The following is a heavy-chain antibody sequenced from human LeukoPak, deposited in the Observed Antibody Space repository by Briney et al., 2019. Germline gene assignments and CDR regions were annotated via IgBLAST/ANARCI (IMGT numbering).Heavy chain of an antibody. V-gene: IGHV3-7*01. CDR1: GFTFSSYA. D-gene: IGHD2-15*01. CDR2: IKQDGSEK. J-gene: IGHJ6*03. CDR3: ARGARYCSGGSCYPYYYYYYMDV. Sequence: PGGSLRLSCAASGFTFSSYAMSWVRQAPGKGLEWVANIKQDGSEKYYVDSVKGRFTISRDNAKNSLYLQMNSLRAEDTAVYYCARGARYCSGGSCYPYYYYYYMDVWGKGTTVTVSS.